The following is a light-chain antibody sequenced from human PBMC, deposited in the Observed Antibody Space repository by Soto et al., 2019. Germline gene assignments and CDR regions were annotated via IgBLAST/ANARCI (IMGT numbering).Light chain of an antibody. CDR1: SSNIGNNY. CDR3: GTWDSSLSAL. Sequence: QSVLTQPPSVSAAPGQKVTISCSGSSSNIGNNYVSWYQQLPGTAPKLLIYDNNKRPSGIPDRFSGSKSGTSATLGITGLQTGDKADYYCGTWDSSLSALFGNGTKVTVL. CDR2: DNN. J-gene: IGLJ1*01. V-gene: IGLV1-51*01.